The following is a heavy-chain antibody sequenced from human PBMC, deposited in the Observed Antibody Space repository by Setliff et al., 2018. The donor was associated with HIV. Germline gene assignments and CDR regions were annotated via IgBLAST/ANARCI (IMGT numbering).Heavy chain of an antibody. D-gene: IGHD3-22*01. CDR3: ARGPNPYYYDSSGYHFDY. V-gene: IGHV4-39*07. CDR2: IFYSGIT. J-gene: IGHJ4*02. Sequence: SETLSLTCTVSGGSFTSRSYYWGWIRQPPGKGLEWIGSIFYSGITYYNPSLKSRVTISVDTSKNQFSLRLSSVTAADTAVYYCARGPNPYYYDSSGYHFDYWGQGILVTVSS. CDR1: GGSFTSRSYY.